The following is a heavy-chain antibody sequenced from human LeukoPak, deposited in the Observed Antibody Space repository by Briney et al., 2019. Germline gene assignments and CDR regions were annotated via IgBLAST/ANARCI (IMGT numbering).Heavy chain of an antibody. D-gene: IGHD7-27*01. J-gene: IGHJ4*02. Sequence: PGGSLRLSCAASGFTFTSYAMSWVRQAPGKGLGWVSAISDGAYSTFYADSVKGRFTISRDSSKNTLFLQMNSLRAEDTAVYYCARGLTGVNFFDYWGQGTLVTVSS. CDR2: ISDGAYST. CDR3: ARGLTGVNFFDY. CDR1: GFTFTSYA. V-gene: IGHV3-23*01.